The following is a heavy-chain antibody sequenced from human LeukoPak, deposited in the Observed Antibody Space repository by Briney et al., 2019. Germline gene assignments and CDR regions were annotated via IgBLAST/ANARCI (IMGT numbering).Heavy chain of an antibody. CDR2: IYHSGRT. D-gene: IGHD3-3*01. CDR1: GYSISSGYY. J-gene: IGHJ4*02. Sequence: SETLSLTCTVSGYSISSGYYWGWIRQPPGKGLEWIGSIYHSGRTFYNPSLKSRVTISVDTSKNQFSLRVTSVTAADTAVYYCARSWGYDFWTGNLLDYWGQGTLVSVSS. CDR3: ARSWGYDFWTGNLLDY. V-gene: IGHV4-38-2*02.